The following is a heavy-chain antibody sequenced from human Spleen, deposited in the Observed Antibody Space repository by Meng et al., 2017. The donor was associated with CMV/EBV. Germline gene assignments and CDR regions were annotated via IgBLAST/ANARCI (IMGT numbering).Heavy chain of an antibody. CDR1: GYNFASLW. CDR3: ARWDDVTDYYIDY. V-gene: IGHV5-51*01. J-gene: IGHJ4*02. D-gene: IGHD1-1*01. Sequence: KGSGYNFASLWIAWVRQKPGKGLEWMGMIYPRDSDVRYSPSFEGQVTMSVDRSISTAYLQWSTLKSSDTAMYYCARWDDVTDYYIDYWGQGTLVTVSS. CDR2: IYPRDSDV.